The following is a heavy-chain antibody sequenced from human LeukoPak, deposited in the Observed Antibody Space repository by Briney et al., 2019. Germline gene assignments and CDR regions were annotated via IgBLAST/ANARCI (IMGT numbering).Heavy chain of an antibody. D-gene: IGHD3-3*01. CDR1: GGTFSSYA. CDR3: ARASAHTDFWSGYPNDY. CDR2: IIPIFGTA. V-gene: IGHV1-69*05. Sequence: GASVKVSCKASGGTFSSYAISWVRQAPGQGLEWMGGIIPIFGTANYAQKFQGRVTITTDESTSTAYMELSSLRSEDTAVYYCARASAHTDFWSGYPNDYWGQGTLVTVSS. J-gene: IGHJ4*02.